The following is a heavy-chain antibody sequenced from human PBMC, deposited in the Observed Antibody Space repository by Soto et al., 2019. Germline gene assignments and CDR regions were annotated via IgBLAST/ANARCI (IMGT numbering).Heavy chain of an antibody. Sequence: GASVKVSCKASGYTFTDYYIYWLRQAPGHGLEWMGWINPNSGATNYAHNFQGRVTMTRDTSIRAAYMELSRLSSDDTAVYYCAKDQRGYMVSGMDVWGQGTTVTVSS. CDR3: AKDQRGYMVSGMDV. D-gene: IGHD2-2*02. V-gene: IGHV1-2*02. CDR2: INPNSGAT. J-gene: IGHJ6*02. CDR1: GYTFTDYY.